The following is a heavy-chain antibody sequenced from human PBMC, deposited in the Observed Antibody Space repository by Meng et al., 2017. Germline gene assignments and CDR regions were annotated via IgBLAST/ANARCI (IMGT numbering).Heavy chain of an antibody. Sequence: QVQLGQAGAEGKDPGSSVKVSCKASGGTFSSYAISWVRQASGQGLEWMGGILPIFGTANYAQKFQGRVTITADKSTSTAYMELSSLRSEDTAVYYCARDGVGATEGYFDYWGQGTLVTVSS. V-gene: IGHV1-69*06. CDR2: ILPIFGTA. D-gene: IGHD1-26*01. J-gene: IGHJ4*02. CDR1: GGTFSSYA. CDR3: ARDGVGATEGYFDY.